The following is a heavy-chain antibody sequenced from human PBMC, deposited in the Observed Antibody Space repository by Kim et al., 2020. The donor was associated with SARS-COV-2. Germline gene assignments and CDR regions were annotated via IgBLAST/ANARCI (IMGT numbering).Heavy chain of an antibody. V-gene: IGHV3-15*01. D-gene: IGHD3-10*01. J-gene: IGHJ4*02. CDR2: IKTKTDGGTT. CDR3: TTGYYYASGSYYYY. CDR1: GFTFANAL. Sequence: GGSLRLSCAASGFTFANALMTWVRQAPGKGLEWVGRIKTKTDGGTTDYASPVKGRFTISRDDSKSTLYLQVNSLKIEDTAVYYCTTGYYYASGSYYYYWGQGTLVTVSS.